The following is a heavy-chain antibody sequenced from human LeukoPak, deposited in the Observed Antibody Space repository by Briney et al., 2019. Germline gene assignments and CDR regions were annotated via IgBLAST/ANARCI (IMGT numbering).Heavy chain of an antibody. CDR3: AKDQRWESPHYLDS. Sequence: GGPQTLLCGVSGFPLTHLAMSWPRQATGEALEWLSDISASGGSTKYSDSVRGRFTISRDNSKNTLYVQMNSLRDEDTALYYCAKDQRWESPHYLDSWGQGTLVTVSS. CDR2: ISASGGST. J-gene: IGHJ4*02. CDR1: GFPLTHLA. D-gene: IGHD1-26*01. V-gene: IGHV3-23*01.